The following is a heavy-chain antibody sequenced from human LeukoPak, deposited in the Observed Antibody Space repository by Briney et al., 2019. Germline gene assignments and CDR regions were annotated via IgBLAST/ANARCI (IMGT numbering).Heavy chain of an antibody. CDR1: GGSFSDYY. CDR3: ARDGYSFGRGFDP. J-gene: IGHJ5*02. CDR2: TSHSGST. V-gene: IGHV4-34*01. D-gene: IGHD5-12*01. Sequence: SETLSLTCSVYGGSFSDYYWIWIRQSPEMGLQWIGETSHSGSTNYNPSLKSRLTMSIDTSKKQFSLNLSSVTAADTAVYYCARDGYSFGRGFDPWGQGTLVTVSS.